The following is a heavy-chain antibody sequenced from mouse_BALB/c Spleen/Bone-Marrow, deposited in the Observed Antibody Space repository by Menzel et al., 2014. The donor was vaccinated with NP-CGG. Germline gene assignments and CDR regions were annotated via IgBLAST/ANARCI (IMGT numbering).Heavy chain of an antibody. CDR3: ARHRHLTTAN. V-gene: IGHV5-12-1*01. CDR1: GFAFSSYD. D-gene: IGHD1-1*01. Sequence: EVHLVESGGGLVKPGGSLKLSCAASGFAFSSYDMSWVRQTPEKRLEWVAYISSGGGSTYYPDNVKGRFTISRDNAKNTLYLQMSSLKSEDTAMYYCARHRHLTTANWGQGTLVTVSA. CDR2: ISSGGGST. J-gene: IGHJ3*01.